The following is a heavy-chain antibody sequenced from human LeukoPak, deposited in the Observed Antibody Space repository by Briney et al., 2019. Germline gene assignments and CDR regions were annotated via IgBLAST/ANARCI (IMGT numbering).Heavy chain of an antibody. CDR2: IWYGGDNK. V-gene: IGHV3-33*01. Sequence: QAGGSLRLSCAASGFTFRTYGMHWVRQAPGKGLEWVAFIWYGGDNKYYADSVKGRFTISRDNAKNSLYLQMNSLRAEDTAVYYCARVPSSHQKYSSSWYAEFYYYMDVWGKGTTVTISS. CDR1: GFTFRTYG. J-gene: IGHJ6*03. CDR3: ARVPSSHQKYSSSWYAEFYYYMDV. D-gene: IGHD6-13*01.